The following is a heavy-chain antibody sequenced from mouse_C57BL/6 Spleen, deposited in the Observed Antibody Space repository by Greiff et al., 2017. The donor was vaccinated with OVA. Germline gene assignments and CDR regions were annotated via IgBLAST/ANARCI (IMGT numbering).Heavy chain of an antibody. CDR3: ARDDLYAMDY. CDR2: IYPGSGNT. Sequence: VKLQESGAELVRPGASVKLSCKASGYTFTDYYINWVKQRPGQGLEWIARIYPGSGNTYYNEKFKGKATLTAEKSSSTAYMQLSSLTSEDSAVYFCARDDLYAMDYWGQGTSVTVSS. J-gene: IGHJ4*01. V-gene: IGHV1-76*01. CDR1: GYTFTDYY.